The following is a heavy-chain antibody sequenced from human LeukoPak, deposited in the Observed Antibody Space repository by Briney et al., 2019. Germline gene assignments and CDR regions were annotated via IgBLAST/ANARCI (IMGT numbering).Heavy chain of an antibody. V-gene: IGHV6-1*01. J-gene: IGHJ6*02. Sequence: SQTLSLTCAISGDSVSSNSAAWNWIRQSPSRGLEWLGRTYYTSKWYNDYAVSVKRRITINSDTSKNQFSLRLTSVTPEDTAVYYCARDLHNYYGLEVWGQGTTVTVSS. D-gene: IGHD4-11*01. CDR3: ARDLHNYYGLEV. CDR2: TYYTSKWYN. CDR1: GDSVSSNSAA.